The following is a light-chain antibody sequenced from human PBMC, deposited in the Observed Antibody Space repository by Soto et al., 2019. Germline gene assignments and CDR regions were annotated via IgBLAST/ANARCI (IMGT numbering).Light chain of an antibody. CDR3: QQANSFPLT. CDR2: DAS. V-gene: IGKV1-12*01. CDR1: QSISSW. J-gene: IGKJ4*01. Sequence: DSQLTQSPSSLSASVGDRVVITCRASQSISSWLAWYQQKPGKAPKLLIYDASSLESGVPSRFSGSGSGTEFTLTISSLQPEDFATYYCQQANSFPLTFGGGTKVDIK.